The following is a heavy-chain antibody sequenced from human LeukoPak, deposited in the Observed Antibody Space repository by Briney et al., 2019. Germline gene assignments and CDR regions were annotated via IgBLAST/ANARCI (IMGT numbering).Heavy chain of an antibody. V-gene: IGHV4-59*08. D-gene: IGHD3-22*01. CDR2: IYYSGST. Sequence: SETLSLTCTVSGGSISSYYWSWIRQPPGKGLEWIGYIYYSGSTNYNPSLKSRVTISVDTSKNQFSLKLSSVTAADTAVYYCARLYDSSGSQGLGYWGQGTLVTVSS. CDR3: ARLYDSSGSQGLGY. J-gene: IGHJ4*02. CDR1: GGSISSYY.